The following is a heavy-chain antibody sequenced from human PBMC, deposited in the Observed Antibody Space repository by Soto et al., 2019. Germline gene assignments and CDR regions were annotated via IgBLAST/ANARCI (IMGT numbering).Heavy chain of an antibody. Sequence: EVQLLESGGGLVQPGGSLRLSCAASGFTFSSYAMSWVRQAPGKGLEWVSVISGSGDSTYYADSVKGRFTISRDNSKNTVYLQMNSLRGEDTAVYYCSRRSSGWYFDYWGQGTLVTFAS. CDR3: SRRSSGWYFDY. CDR2: ISGSGDST. D-gene: IGHD6-19*01. J-gene: IGHJ4*02. CDR1: GFTFSSYA. V-gene: IGHV3-23*01.